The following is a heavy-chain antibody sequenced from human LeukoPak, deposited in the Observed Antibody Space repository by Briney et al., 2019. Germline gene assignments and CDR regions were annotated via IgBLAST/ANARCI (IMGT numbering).Heavy chain of an antibody. V-gene: IGHV4-39*07. J-gene: IGHJ6*02. CDR3: ARVNIIGSYLGYYYYYGRDV. CDR1: GGSLRSGSYY. CDR2: IYYSGSP. D-gene: IGHD1-26*01. Sequence: PSETLSLTCTVSGGSLRSGSYYWGWVRQPPGRGLEWLGRIYYSGSPSYNPPLKSRVTISVTTSKKQFSVKLRSVKAAAPAVYSCARVNIIGSYLGYYYYYGRDVWGQGTTVTVSS.